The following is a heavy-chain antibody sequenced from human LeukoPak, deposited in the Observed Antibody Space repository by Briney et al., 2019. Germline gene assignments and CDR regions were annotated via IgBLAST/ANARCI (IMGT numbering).Heavy chain of an antibody. CDR1: GFTFSSCG. J-gene: IGHJ6*03. CDR3: ARGRLGYCSGGSCYYYYYTDV. CDR2: ISYDGSNK. Sequence: PGGSLRLSCAASGFTFSSCGMHWVRQAPGKGLEWVAVISYDGSNKYYADSVKGRFTISRDNSKNTLYLQMNSLRAEDTAVYYCARGRLGYCSGGSCYYYYYTDVWGKGTTVTVSS. V-gene: IGHV3-30*03. D-gene: IGHD2-15*01.